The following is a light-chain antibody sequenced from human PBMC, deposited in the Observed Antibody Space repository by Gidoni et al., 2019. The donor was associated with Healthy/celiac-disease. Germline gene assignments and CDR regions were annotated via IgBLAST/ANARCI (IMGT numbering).Light chain of an antibody. CDR2: WAS. V-gene: IGKV4-1*01. Sequence: DLVLTQSPDSLPASLGARATINCKSSQSVLYSSNNKNYLAWYQQKPGQPPKLLIYWASTRESGVPDRFSGSGSGTDFTLTISSLQAEDVAVYYCQQYYSTPHTFGQGTKLEIK. J-gene: IGKJ2*01. CDR3: QQYYSTPHT. CDR1: QSVLYSSNNKNY.